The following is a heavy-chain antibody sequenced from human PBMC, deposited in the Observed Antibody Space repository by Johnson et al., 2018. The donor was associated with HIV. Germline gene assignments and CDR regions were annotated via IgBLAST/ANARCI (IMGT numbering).Heavy chain of an antibody. D-gene: IGHD3-10*01. V-gene: IGHV3-30*04. CDR2: ISYDGSNK. CDR1: GFTFSNYA. Sequence: VQLVESGGGLVQPGGSLRLSCTPSGFTFSNYAIYWVRQAPGKGLEWVAVISYDGSNKYYSDSVKGRFTISRDNANNSLHLQMNRLRAEDTAVYYCARTSSGSRNALDIWGLGTMVTVSS. J-gene: IGHJ3*02. CDR3: ARTSSGSRNALDI.